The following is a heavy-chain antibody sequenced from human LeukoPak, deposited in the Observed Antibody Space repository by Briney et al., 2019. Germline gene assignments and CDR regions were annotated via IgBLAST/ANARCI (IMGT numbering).Heavy chain of an antibody. V-gene: IGHV3-33*01. CDR1: GFTFSSYG. CDR2: IWYDGSNK. J-gene: IGHJ4*02. Sequence: GRSLRLSCAASGFTFSSYGMHWVRQAPGKGLEWVAVIWYDGSNKYYADSVKGRFTISRDNSKNTLYLQMNSLRAEDTAVYYCARDVTVRGVITPFDYWGQGTLVTVSS. CDR3: ARDVTVRGVITPFDY. D-gene: IGHD3-10*01.